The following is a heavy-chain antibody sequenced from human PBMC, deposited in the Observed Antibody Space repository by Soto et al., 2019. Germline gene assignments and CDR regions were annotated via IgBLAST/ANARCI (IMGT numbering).Heavy chain of an antibody. CDR1: GYTFTTYY. V-gene: IGHV1-46*01. Sequence: QVQLVQSGAEVKKPGASAKVSCKASGYTFTTYYVHWVRQAPGQGLEWMGIINASSSSPAYTQRFKGRVTMTRDTSTSSVYMELTSLTSEDSAVYFCARGRDYLWGNSRYLDYWGQGTLVTVSS. J-gene: IGHJ4*02. D-gene: IGHD3-16*01. CDR2: INASSSSP. CDR3: ARGRDYLWGNSRYLDY.